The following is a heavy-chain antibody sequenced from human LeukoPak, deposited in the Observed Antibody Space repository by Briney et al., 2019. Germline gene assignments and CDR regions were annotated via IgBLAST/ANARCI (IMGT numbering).Heavy chain of an antibody. CDR3: ARDLVGYDFWSGYTPRGFQH. J-gene: IGHJ1*01. V-gene: IGHV4-34*01. CDR2: INHSGST. CDR1: GGSFSGYY. Sequence: ASETLSLTCAVYGGSFSGYYWSWIRQPPGKGLEWIGEINHSGSTNYNPSLKSRVTISVDTSKNQFSLKLSSVTAADTAVYYCARDLVGYDFWSGYTPRGFQHWGQGTLVTVSS. D-gene: IGHD3-3*01.